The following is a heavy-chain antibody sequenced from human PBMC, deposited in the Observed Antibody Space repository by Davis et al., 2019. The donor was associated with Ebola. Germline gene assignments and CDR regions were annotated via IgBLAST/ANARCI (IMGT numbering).Heavy chain of an antibody. Sequence: GGSLRLSCAASGFTFSDYYMSWIRQAPGKGLEWVSYISSSGSTIYYADSVKGRFTISRDNAKNSLYLQMNSLRAEDTAVYYCARNAPTSITIFGVVSRPYYYYYYMDVWGKGTTVTVSS. J-gene: IGHJ6*03. CDR1: GFTFSDYY. CDR3: ARNAPTSITIFGVVSRPYYYYYYMDV. CDR2: ISSSGSTI. D-gene: IGHD3-3*01. V-gene: IGHV3-11*01.